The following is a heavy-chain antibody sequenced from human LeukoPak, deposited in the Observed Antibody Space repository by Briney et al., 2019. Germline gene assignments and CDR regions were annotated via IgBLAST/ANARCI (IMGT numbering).Heavy chain of an antibody. V-gene: IGHV3-43*01. Sequence: GGSLRLSCAASGLTFHHYSMHWVRQPPGKGLEWVSLISWDGGITYYADSVRGRFTISRDNGKNSLSLEMNSLRTEDTALYYCAKDSNTGGYSFGSWGQGTPVTVSS. CDR2: ISWDGGIT. J-gene: IGHJ4*02. CDR1: GLTFHHYS. D-gene: IGHD5-12*01. CDR3: AKDSNTGGYSFGS.